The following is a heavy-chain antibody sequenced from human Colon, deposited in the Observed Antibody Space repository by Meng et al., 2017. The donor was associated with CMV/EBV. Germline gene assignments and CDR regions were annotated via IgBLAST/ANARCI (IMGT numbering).Heavy chain of an antibody. CDR2: IYSGGST. CDR1: GFTVSSNY. J-gene: IGHJ6*02. Sequence: ESLKISCAASGFTVSSNYMSWVRQAPGKGLEWVSVIYSGGSTYYTDSVKGRFTISRDNSKNTLYLQMNSLRAEDTAVYYCARLGNSRRDGMDVWGQGTTVTVSS. D-gene: IGHD7-27*01. V-gene: IGHV3-53*01. CDR3: ARLGNSRRDGMDV.